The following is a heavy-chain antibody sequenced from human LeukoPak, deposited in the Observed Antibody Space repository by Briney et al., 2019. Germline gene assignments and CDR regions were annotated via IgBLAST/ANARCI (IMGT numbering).Heavy chain of an antibody. V-gene: IGHV4-4*07. CDR3: ARSFYGSGVFDY. D-gene: IGHD3-10*01. J-gene: IGHJ4*02. CDR1: GCSISSYY. Sequence: SETLSLTCTVSGCSISSYYWSWIRQPAGEGLEWIGRIYTSGSTNYNPSLKSRVTMSVDTSKNQFSLKLSSVTAADTAVYYCARSFYGSGVFDYWGQGTLVTVSS. CDR2: IYTSGST.